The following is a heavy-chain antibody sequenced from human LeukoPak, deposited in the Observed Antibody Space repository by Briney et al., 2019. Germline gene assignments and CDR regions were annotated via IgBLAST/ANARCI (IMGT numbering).Heavy chain of an antibody. J-gene: IGHJ4*02. Sequence: GGSLRLSCAASGLTFSRFGMHWVRQAPGKGLDWVALISHDGSQRYYTDSVRGRFTISRDNSKNTLYLQMDSLRAEDTAVYYCAKGQNRNGGALAYRGQGTLVTVSS. V-gene: IGHV3-30*18. CDR1: GLTFSRFG. CDR2: ISHDGSQR. D-gene: IGHD3-16*01. CDR3: AKGQNRNGGALAY.